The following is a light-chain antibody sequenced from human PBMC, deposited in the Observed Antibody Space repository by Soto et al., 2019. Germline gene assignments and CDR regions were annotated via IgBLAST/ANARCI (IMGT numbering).Light chain of an antibody. CDR2: GAS. V-gene: IGKV3-15*01. CDR1: QSINSE. J-gene: IGKJ2*01. CDR3: QQGHYWPLT. Sequence: EIVMTQSPATLSLSPGERAALSCRASQSINSELAWYQQKPGQPPRLLIYGASTRATGVPARFTGSESGSEFTLTISGVQHADFAVYYCQQGHYWPLTFGQGTRLE.